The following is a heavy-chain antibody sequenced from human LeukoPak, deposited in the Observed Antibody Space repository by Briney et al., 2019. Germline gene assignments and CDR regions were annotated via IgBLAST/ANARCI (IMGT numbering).Heavy chain of an antibody. CDR2: MHYSGST. CDR3: CGSGWFAGPFGY. D-gene: IGHD6-19*01. J-gene: IGHJ4*02. Sequence: GSLRLSCAASGFTFSSYTVSWVRQSPETGLEWIGSMHYSGSTYYNPSLNSRVTITVDTSKNQFSLKLTSVTAADTAVYYCCGSGWFAGPFGYWGQGALVTVSS. V-gene: IGHV4-38-2*01. CDR1: GFTFSSYT.